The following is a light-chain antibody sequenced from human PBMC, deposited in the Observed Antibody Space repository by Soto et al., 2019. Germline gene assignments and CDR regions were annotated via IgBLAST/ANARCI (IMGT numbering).Light chain of an antibody. Sequence: EIVLTQSPGTLSLSPGERATLSCRASQSVAGSYLAWYQQKAGQAPRLLILGASSRATGIPDRFSGSGSGTDFTLTISGLEPEDFAVYYCQQYGGSPTTFGQGTRVDIK. CDR1: QSVAGSY. J-gene: IGKJ1*01. V-gene: IGKV3-20*01. CDR3: QQYGGSPTT. CDR2: GAS.